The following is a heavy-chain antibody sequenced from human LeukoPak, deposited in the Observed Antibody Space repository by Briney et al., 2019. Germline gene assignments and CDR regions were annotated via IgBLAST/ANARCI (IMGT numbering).Heavy chain of an antibody. CDR2: ISGNSSTI. Sequence: GGSLRLSCAASGFTFSSYCMTWVRQAPGKGLEWVSYISGNSSTIYYADSVKGRFTISRDNSKNTLYLQMNSLRAEDTAVYYCAKDRHIGEWVTYFDYWGQGTLVTVSS. J-gene: IGHJ4*02. V-gene: IGHV3-48*01. CDR1: GFTFSSYC. D-gene: IGHD3-10*01. CDR3: AKDRHIGEWVTYFDY.